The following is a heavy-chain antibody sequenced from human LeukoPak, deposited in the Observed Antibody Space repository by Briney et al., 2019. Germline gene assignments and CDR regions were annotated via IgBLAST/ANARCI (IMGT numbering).Heavy chain of an antibody. D-gene: IGHD4-23*01. CDR1: GFTFTSSA. CDR3: AADMGGLRWRRGESFDY. Sequence: ASVKVSCKASGFTFTSSAVRWVRQARGQRHEWIGWIVVCSGNTNYAQKFQERVTITRDMSTSTAYMELSSLRSEDTAVCYCAADMGGLRWRRGESFDYWGQGTLVTVSS. J-gene: IGHJ4*02. CDR2: IVVCSGNT. V-gene: IGHV1-58*01.